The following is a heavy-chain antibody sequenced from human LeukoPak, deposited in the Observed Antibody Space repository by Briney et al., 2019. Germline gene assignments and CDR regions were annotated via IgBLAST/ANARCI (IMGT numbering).Heavy chain of an antibody. CDR3: ARDRGRYHMDV. Sequence: GGSLRLSCAASGFTFSSYDMHWVRQATGKGLEWVSGIGTAGDIYYSGSVKGRFTISRENAKNSLYLQMNSLRAGDTAVYYCARDRGRYHMDVWGKGTTVTVSS. J-gene: IGHJ6*03. CDR1: GFTFSSYD. V-gene: IGHV3-13*01. D-gene: IGHD6-25*01. CDR2: IGTAGDI.